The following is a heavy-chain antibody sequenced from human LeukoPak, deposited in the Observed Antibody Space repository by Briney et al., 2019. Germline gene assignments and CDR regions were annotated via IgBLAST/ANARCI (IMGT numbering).Heavy chain of an antibody. CDR3: ARDGVTMIAPWEY. Sequence: GGSLRLSCAASGFTFSSYSMNWVRQAPGKGLEWVSSISSSSSYIYYADSVKGRFTISRDNAKNSLYLQMNSLRAEDTAVYYCARDGVTMIAPWEYWGQGTLVTVSS. D-gene: IGHD3-22*01. J-gene: IGHJ4*02. V-gene: IGHV3-21*01. CDR1: GFTFSSYS. CDR2: ISSSSSYI.